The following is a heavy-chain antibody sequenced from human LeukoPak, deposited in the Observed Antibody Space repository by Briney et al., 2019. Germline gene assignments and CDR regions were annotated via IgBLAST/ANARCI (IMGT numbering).Heavy chain of an antibody. D-gene: IGHD3-22*01. V-gene: IGHV1-46*01. Sequence: ASVKVSCKASGYTFTSYYMHWVRQAPGQGLEWMGIINPSGGSTSYAQKFQGRVTMTGDTSTSTVYMELSSLRSEDTAVYYCARYIADYYDSSGYRYYFDYWGQGTLVTVSS. CDR2: INPSGGST. CDR1: GYTFTSYY. CDR3: ARYIADYYDSSGYRYYFDY. J-gene: IGHJ4*02.